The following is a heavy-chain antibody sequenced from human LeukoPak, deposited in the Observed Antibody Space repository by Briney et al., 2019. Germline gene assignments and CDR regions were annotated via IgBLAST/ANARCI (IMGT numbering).Heavy chain of an antibody. CDR3: ARDHFVLFSDGVGFLEWPKDNWFDP. Sequence: GASVKVSCKASGGTFSSYAISWVRQAPGQGLEWMGWISAYNGNTNYAQKLQGRVTMTTDTSTSTAYMELRGLRSDDTAVYYCARDHFVLFSDGVGFLEWPKDNWFDPWGQGTLVTVSS. D-gene: IGHD3-3*01. V-gene: IGHV1-18*01. CDR2: ISAYNGNT. J-gene: IGHJ5*02. CDR1: GGTFSSYA.